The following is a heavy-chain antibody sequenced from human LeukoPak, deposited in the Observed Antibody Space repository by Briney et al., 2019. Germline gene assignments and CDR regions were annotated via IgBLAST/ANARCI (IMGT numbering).Heavy chain of an antibody. D-gene: IGHD6-19*01. J-gene: IGHJ4*02. V-gene: IGHV4-34*01. CDR2: INHSGST. CDR1: GGSFSGYY. CDR3: ASRIVSGWYNY. Sequence: SETLSLTCAVYGGSFSGYYWSWIRRPPGKGLEWIGEINHSGSTNYNPSLKSRVTISVDTSKNQFSLKLSSVTAADTAVYYCASRIVSGWYNYWGQGTLVTVSS.